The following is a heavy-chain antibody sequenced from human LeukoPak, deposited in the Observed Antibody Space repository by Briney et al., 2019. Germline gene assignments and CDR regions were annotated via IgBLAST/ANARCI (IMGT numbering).Heavy chain of an antibody. CDR3: ARGQFVYDYVWGSYRYGKYYFDY. V-gene: IGHV4-59*12. J-gene: IGHJ4*02. CDR1: GGSISSYF. CDR2: VYSSGIT. Sequence: SETLSLTCTVSGGSISSYFWSWIRQPPGKGLEWIGYVYSSGITNYNPSLKSRVTISVDTSKNQFSLKLSSVTAADTAVYYCARGQFVYDYVWGSYRYGKYYFDYWGQGTLVTVSS. D-gene: IGHD3-16*02.